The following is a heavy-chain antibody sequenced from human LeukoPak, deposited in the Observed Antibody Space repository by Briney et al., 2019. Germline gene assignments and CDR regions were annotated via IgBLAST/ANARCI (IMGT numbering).Heavy chain of an antibody. V-gene: IGHV1-69*13. J-gene: IGHJ4*02. Sequence: ASVKVSCKASGGTFSSYAISWVRQAPGQGLEWMGGIIPIFGTANYAQKFQGRVTITADESTSTAYMELSSLRSEDSAVYYCARYYVDTAMVALDYWGQGTLVTVSS. CDR1: GGTFSSYA. CDR2: IIPIFGTA. D-gene: IGHD5-18*01. CDR3: ARYYVDTAMVALDY.